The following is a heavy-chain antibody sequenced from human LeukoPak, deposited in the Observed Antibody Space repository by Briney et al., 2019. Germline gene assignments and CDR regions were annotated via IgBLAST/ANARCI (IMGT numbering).Heavy chain of an antibody. Sequence: GGSLRLSSAASGFTFSAFAMHWVRQAPGKGLEWVAAISYDARNKYYAVSVRGRFTISRDNSRNTLFLQLNSLKAEDTAVYFCARGTTDIVADISDAFDIWGQGSVVTVSS. CDR2: ISYDARNK. CDR1: GFTFSAFA. CDR3: ARGTTDIVADISDAFDI. V-gene: IGHV3-30*04. D-gene: IGHD5-12*01. J-gene: IGHJ3*02.